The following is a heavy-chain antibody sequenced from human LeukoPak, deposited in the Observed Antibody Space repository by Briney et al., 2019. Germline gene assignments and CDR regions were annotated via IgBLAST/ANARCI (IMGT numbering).Heavy chain of an antibody. J-gene: IGHJ5*01. CDR2: IYYSGST. V-gene: IGHV4-59*01. CDR1: GGSISSYY. Sequence: SETLSLTCTVSGGSISSYYWSWIRQPPGKGLEWIGYIYYSGSTNYNPSLKSRVTISVDTSKNQFSLKLSSVTAADTAVYYCARGDGGSSTVPIYWFDSWGQGTLVTVSS. CDR3: ARGDGGSSTVPIYWFDS. D-gene: IGHD4-17*01.